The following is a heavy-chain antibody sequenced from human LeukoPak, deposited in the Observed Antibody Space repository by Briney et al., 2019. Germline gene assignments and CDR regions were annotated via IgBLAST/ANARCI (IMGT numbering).Heavy chain of an antibody. CDR3: ATYRPPYYDSSGYSNNWFDP. CDR2: FDPEDGET. CDR1: GYTLTELS. J-gene: IGHJ5*02. V-gene: IGHV1-24*01. D-gene: IGHD3-22*01. Sequence: ASVKVSCKVSGYTLTELSMHWVRQAPGKGLEWMGGFDPEDGETIYAQKFQGRVTMTEDTSTDTAYMELSSLRSEDTAVYYCATYRPPYYDSSGYSNNWFDPWGQGTLVTVSS.